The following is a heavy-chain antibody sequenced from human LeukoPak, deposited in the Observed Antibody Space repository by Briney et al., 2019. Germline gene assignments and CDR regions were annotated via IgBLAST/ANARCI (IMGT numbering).Heavy chain of an antibody. J-gene: IGHJ4*02. CDR2: IHPAVSDT. D-gene: IGHD2-21*02. Sequence: GESLKISCKGSGFTVTDHWIAWVRQMPGKCLEWGGIIHPAVSDTPKSPSFQGQVVISVDRSISTAYLQWNSLKASETAMYYCAASPPHCGADCPFDYWGQGTLVTVSS. V-gene: IGHV5-51*01. CDR1: GFTVTDHW. CDR3: AASPPHCGADCPFDY.